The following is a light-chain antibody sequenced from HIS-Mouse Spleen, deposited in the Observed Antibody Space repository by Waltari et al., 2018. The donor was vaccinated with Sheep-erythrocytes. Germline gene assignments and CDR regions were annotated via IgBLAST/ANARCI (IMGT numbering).Light chain of an antibody. J-gene: IGLJ1*01. CDR2: DVS. Sequence: QSALTQPRSVSGSPGQSVTISCTGTSSDVGGYNYVSWYQQHPGKAPKLMIDDVSKRPSGVPDRFSGSKSGNTASLTISGLQAEDEADYYCCSYAGSYNHVFATGTKLTVL. CDR3: CSYAGSYNHV. V-gene: IGLV2-11*01. CDR1: SSDVGGYNY.